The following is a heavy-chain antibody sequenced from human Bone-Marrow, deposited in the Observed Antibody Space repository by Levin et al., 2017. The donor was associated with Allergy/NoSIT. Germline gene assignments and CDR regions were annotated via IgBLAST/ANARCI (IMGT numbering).Heavy chain of an antibody. D-gene: IGHD3-16*02. CDR3: ARGGNYDYVWGSYQSVVFDY. Sequence: SETLSLTCTVSGGSISSYYWSWIRQPPGKGLEWIGYIYYSGSTNYNPSLKSRVTISVDTSKNQFSLKLSSVTAADTAVYYCARGGNYDYVWGSYQSVVFDYWGQGTLVTVSS. V-gene: IGHV4-59*01. CDR1: GGSISSYY. CDR2: IYYSGST. J-gene: IGHJ4*02.